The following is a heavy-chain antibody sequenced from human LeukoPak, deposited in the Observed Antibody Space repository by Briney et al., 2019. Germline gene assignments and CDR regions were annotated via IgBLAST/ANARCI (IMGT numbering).Heavy chain of an antibody. V-gene: IGHV3-21*05. J-gene: IGHJ1*01. CDR1: GFTFSSYS. Sequence: GGSLRLSCAASGFTFSSYSMNWVRQAPGKGPEWVSYISRSSRHVYYAGSVKGRFTISRDNAKNSLYLQMNSLRAEDMAVYFCVRDLMGSGSTTAYLHHWGQGTLVTVSS. CDR2: ISRSSRHV. CDR3: VRDLMGSGSTTAYLHH. D-gene: IGHD1-1*01.